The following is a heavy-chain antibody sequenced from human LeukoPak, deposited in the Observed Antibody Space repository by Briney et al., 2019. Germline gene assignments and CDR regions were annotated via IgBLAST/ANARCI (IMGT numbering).Heavy chain of an antibody. CDR3: ARDRLIPGKQLALYYYYGMDV. CDR1: GGTFSSYA. Sequence: GASVKVSCKASGGTFSSYAISWVRQAPGQGLEWMGRIIPILGIANYAQKFQGRVTMTRDTSTSTVYMELSSLRSEDTAVYYCARDRLIPGKQLALYYYYGMDVWGQGTTVTVSS. CDR2: IIPILGIA. V-gene: IGHV1-69*04. D-gene: IGHD6-6*01. J-gene: IGHJ6*02.